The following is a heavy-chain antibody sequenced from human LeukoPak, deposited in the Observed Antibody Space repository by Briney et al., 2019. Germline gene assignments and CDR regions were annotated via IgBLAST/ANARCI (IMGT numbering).Heavy chain of an antibody. V-gene: IGHV3-48*04. CDR1: GFTFSSYS. Sequence: GGSLRLSCAASGFTFSSYSMNWVRQAPGKGLEWVSYISSSSSTIYYADSVKGRFTISRDNAKNSLYLQMNSLRAEDTAVYYCARVLGYSPDGFDYWGQGTLVTVSS. D-gene: IGHD6-13*01. J-gene: IGHJ4*02. CDR2: ISSSSSTI. CDR3: ARVLGYSPDGFDY.